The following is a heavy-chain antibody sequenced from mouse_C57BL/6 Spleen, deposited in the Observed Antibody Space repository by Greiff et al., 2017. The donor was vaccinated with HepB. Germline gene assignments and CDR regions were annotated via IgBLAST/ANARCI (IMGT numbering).Heavy chain of an antibody. CDR3: ARSTGRNYAMDY. Sequence: VQLQQPGAELVKPGASVKLSCKASGYTFTSYWMHWVKQRPGQGLEWIGMIHPNSGSTNYNEKFKSKATLTVDKSSSTAYMQLSSLTSEDSAVYYCARSTGRNYAMDYWGQGTSVTVSS. CDR1: GYTFTSYW. D-gene: IGHD4-1*01. J-gene: IGHJ4*01. CDR2: IHPNSGST. V-gene: IGHV1-64*01.